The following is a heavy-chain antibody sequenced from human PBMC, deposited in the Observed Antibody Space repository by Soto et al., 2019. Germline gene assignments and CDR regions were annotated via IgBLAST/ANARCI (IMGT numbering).Heavy chain of an antibody. J-gene: IGHJ4*02. V-gene: IGHV3-15*01. D-gene: IGHD3-10*01. CDR1: GFTFSNAW. CDR2: IKSKTDGGTT. Sequence: GGSLRLSCAASGFTFSNAWMSWVRQAPGKGLEWVGRIKSKTDGGTTDYAAPVKGRFTISRDDSKNTLYLQMNSLKTEVTAVYYCTTDRFGANYYGSGSYPLPLDYWGQGTLVTVSS. CDR3: TTDRFGANYYGSGSYPLPLDY.